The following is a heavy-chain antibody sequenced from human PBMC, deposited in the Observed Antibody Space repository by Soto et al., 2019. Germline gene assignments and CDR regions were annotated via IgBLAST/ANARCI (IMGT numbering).Heavy chain of an antibody. V-gene: IGHV1-18*01. Sequence: ASVKVSWKASGYTFTSYGISWVLQAPGQELEWMGWISAYNGNTNYAQKLQGRVTMTTDTSTSTAYMELRSLRSDDTAVYYCARAYYYDSPYDPRAQRSLVPVSS. CDR1: GYTFTSYG. D-gene: IGHD3-22*01. CDR3: ARAYYYDSPYDP. J-gene: IGHJ5*02. CDR2: ISAYNGNT.